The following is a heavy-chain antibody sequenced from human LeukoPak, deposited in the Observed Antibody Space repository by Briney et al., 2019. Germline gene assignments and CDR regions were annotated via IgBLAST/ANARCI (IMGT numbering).Heavy chain of an antibody. V-gene: IGHV3-7*02. Sequence: PGGSLRLSCAASGFTFSYYWMTWVRQAPGKGLEWVANIKPDGSLKYYVDSVKGRFTISRDNAKNSLYLHMNSPRAEDTGVYYCASQPSAVAGNYWGQGTLVTVSS. CDR3: ASQPSAVAGNY. CDR2: IKPDGSLK. CDR1: GFTFSYYW. D-gene: IGHD6-19*01. J-gene: IGHJ4*02.